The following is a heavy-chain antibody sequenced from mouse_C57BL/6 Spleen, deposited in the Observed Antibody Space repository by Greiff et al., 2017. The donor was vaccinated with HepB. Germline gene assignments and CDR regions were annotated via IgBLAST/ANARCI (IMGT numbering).Heavy chain of an antibody. Sequence: QVQLQQPGAELVKPGASVKLSCKASGYTFTSYWMQWVKQRPGQGLEWIGEIDPSDSYTNYNQKFKGKATLTVDTSSSTAYMQLSSLTSEDSAVYYCANYGSSPAWFAYWGQGTLVTVSA. V-gene: IGHV1-50*01. CDR1: GYTFTSYW. CDR3: ANYGSSPAWFAY. CDR2: IDPSDSYT. D-gene: IGHD1-1*01. J-gene: IGHJ3*01.